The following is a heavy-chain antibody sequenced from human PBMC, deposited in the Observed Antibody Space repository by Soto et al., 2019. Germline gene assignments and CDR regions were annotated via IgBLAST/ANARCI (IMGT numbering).Heavy chain of an antibody. CDR3: AKERRDSSGPTKIYYFDY. J-gene: IGHJ4*02. CDR2: ISYDGSNK. V-gene: IGHV3-30*18. D-gene: IGHD6-19*01. Sequence: GGSLRLSCAASGFTFSSYGMHWVRQAPGKGLEWVAVISYDGSNKYYADSVKGRFTISRDNSKNTLYLQMNSLRAEDTAVYYCAKERRDSSGPTKIYYFDYWGQGTLVTVSS. CDR1: GFTFSSYG.